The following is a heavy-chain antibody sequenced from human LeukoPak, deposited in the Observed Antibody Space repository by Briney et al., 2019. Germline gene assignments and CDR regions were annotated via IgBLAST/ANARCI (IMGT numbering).Heavy chain of an antibody. CDR2: IKQGEGDK. J-gene: IGHJ4*02. Sequence: PGGSLRLSCVASGFTFSDSSMSWVSQAPGKGLEWLANIKQGEGDKFYLESVMGRFTISRDNGNNSLFLQLTSLRVEDTAVYYCARGGLFGTLDYWGQGARVTVS. CDR3: ARGGLFGTLDY. D-gene: IGHD3-3*01. V-gene: IGHV3-7*01. CDR1: GFTFSDSS.